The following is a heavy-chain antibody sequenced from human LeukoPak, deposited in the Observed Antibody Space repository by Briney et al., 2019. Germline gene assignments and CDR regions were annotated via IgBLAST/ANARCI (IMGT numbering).Heavy chain of an antibody. CDR3: ARDGLYSSSWYRDDAFDI. D-gene: IGHD6-13*01. CDR2: IYTSGST. Sequence: PSETLSLTCTVSGGSISSYYWSWIRQPPGKGLEWIGYIYTSGSTNYNPSLKSRVTISVDTSKNQFSLKLSSVTAADTAVYYCARDGLYSSSWYRDDAFDIWGQGTMVTVSS. CDR1: GGSISSYY. J-gene: IGHJ3*02. V-gene: IGHV4-4*08.